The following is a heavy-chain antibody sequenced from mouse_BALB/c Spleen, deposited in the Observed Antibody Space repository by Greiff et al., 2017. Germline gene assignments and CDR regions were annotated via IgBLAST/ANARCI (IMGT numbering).Heavy chain of an antibody. J-gene: IGHJ3*01. CDR3: ARSDDYFWFAY. CDR1: GFTFSSFG. V-gene: IGHV5-17*02. Sequence: EVMLVESGGGLVQPGGSRKLSCAASGFTFSSFGMHWVRQAPEKGLEWVAYISSGSSTIYYADTVKGRFTISRDNPKNTLFLQMTSLRSEDTAMYYCARSDDYFWFAYWGQGTLVTVSA. CDR2: ISSGSSTI. D-gene: IGHD2-4*01.